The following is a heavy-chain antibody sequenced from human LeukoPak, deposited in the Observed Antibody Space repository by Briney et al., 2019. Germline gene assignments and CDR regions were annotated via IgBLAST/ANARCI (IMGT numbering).Heavy chain of an antibody. CDR3: ARGPRLGYCSSTSCYDDY. Sequence: GGSLRLSCAASGFTFSSYAMSWDRQAPGKGLEWVANIKQDGGEKYYVDSVKGRFTISRDNAKNSLYLQMNSLRAEDTAVYYCARGPRLGYCSSTSCYDDYWGQGTLVTVSS. D-gene: IGHD2-2*01. CDR1: GFTFSSYA. V-gene: IGHV3-7*01. J-gene: IGHJ4*02. CDR2: IKQDGGEK.